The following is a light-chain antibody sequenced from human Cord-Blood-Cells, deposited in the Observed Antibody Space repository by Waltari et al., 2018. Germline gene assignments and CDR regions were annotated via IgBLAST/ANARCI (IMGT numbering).Light chain of an antibody. J-gene: IGLJ2*01. CDR1: SSDVGGYNY. CDR3: CSYAGSYTVV. CDR2: DVS. V-gene: IGLV2-11*01. Sequence: QSALTQPRSVSGSPGQSVTISCTGTSSDVGGYNYVSWYQQHPGKAPKLMIYDVSKRPSGGPDRFAGSKSGNTASLTISGRQAEDEADYYCCSYAGSYTVVFGGGTKLTVL.